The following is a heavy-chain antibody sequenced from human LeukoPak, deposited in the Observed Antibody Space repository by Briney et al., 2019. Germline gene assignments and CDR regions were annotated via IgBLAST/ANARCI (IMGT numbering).Heavy chain of an antibody. Sequence: GGSLRLSCAASGFTFSSYEMNWVRQAPGKGLEWVAFIRYDGSDKYYEDSVKGRFTISRDNSNNSLYLQMNSLRAEDTAVYYCAKDIPGYCSSTSCPRDQKGDYWGQGTLVTVSS. D-gene: IGHD2-2*01. CDR3: AKDIPGYCSSTSCPRDQKGDY. CDR2: IRYDGSDK. J-gene: IGHJ4*02. V-gene: IGHV3-30*02. CDR1: GFTFSSYE.